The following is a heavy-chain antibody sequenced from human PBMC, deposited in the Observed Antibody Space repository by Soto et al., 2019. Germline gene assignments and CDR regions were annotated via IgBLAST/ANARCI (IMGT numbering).Heavy chain of an antibody. CDR1: GGSISSYY. D-gene: IGHD3-22*01. CDR3: ARGMDSSGYSHNWFDP. V-gene: IGHV4-4*07. Sequence: SETLSLTCTVSGGSISSYYWSWIRQPAGKGLEWIGRIYTSGSTNYNPSLKSRVTMSVDTSKNQFSLKLSSVTAADTAVYYCARGMDSSGYSHNWFDPWGQGTLVTVSS. J-gene: IGHJ5*02. CDR2: IYTSGST.